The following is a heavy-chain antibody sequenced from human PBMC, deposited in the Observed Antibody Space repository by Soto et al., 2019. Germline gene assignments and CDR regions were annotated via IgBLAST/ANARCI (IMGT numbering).Heavy chain of an antibody. V-gene: IGHV5-10-1*01. CDR2: IDPSDSYT. D-gene: IGHD3-22*01. CDR1: GYNFISYW. J-gene: IGHJ6*02. Sequence: PGEYLKISCKGSGYNFISYWISWVRQMPGKGLEWMGRIDPSDSYTNYSLSFQGHVTISADKSISTAYLQWISLKASDTAMYYCARPYSSGEDTDVWGQGTTVTVSS. CDR3: ARPYSSGEDTDV.